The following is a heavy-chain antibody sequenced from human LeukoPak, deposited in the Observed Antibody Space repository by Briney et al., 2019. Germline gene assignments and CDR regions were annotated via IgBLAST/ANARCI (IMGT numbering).Heavy chain of an antibody. CDR1: GFTFSNYS. Sequence: PGGSLRLSCAASGFTFSNYSMNWVRQAPGKGLEWVSSITSSSSYIYYADSVKGRFTISRDNSKNTLYLQMNSLRAEDTAVYYCARGSGMDVWGQGTTVTVSS. V-gene: IGHV3-21*04. CDR2: ITSSSSYI. J-gene: IGHJ6*02. CDR3: ARGSGMDV.